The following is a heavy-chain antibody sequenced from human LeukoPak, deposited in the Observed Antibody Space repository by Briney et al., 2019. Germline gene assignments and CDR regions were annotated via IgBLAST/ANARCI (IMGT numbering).Heavy chain of an antibody. CDR2: ISSSSSYI. D-gene: IGHD3-22*01. Sequence: TGGSLRLSCAASGFTFSSYSMNWVRQAPGEGLEWVSSISSSSSYIYYADSVEGRFTISRENAKNSLYLQMNSLRAEDTAVYYCARDRDSSGYRWFDPWGQGTLVTVSS. CDR3: ARDRDSSGYRWFDP. CDR1: GFTFSSYS. J-gene: IGHJ5*02. V-gene: IGHV3-21*01.